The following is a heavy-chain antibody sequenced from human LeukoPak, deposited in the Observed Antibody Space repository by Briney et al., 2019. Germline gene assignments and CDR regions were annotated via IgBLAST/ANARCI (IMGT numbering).Heavy chain of an antibody. CDR1: GGSIRSTNW. CDR3: ARSHGVYGWEHAFDI. V-gene: IGHV4/OR15-8*02. J-gene: IGHJ3*02. CDR2: ISLSGQT. Sequence: SETLSLTCGVSGGSIRSTNWWSWVRQPPGQGLEWIGEISLSGQTNFNPSLNGRVTMSLDESRNQLSLKLSSVTAADTAVFYCARSHGVYGWEHAFDIWGQGTVVTVSS. D-gene: IGHD1-26*01.